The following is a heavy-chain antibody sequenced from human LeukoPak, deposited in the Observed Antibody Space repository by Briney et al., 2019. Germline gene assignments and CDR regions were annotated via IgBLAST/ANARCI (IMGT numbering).Heavy chain of an antibody. V-gene: IGHV3-23*01. CDR2: ISSTGGST. CDR3: AKVSYDSSGSPDAFDI. CDR1: GFTFSISA. D-gene: IGHD3-22*01. J-gene: IGHJ3*02. Sequence: GGSLRLSCAASGFTFSISAMSWVRQAPGKGLEWVSSISSTGGSTYYADSVKGRFTISRDNSKNTLYLQMNSLRAEDTAVYYCAKVSYDSSGSPDAFDIWGQGTMVTVSS.